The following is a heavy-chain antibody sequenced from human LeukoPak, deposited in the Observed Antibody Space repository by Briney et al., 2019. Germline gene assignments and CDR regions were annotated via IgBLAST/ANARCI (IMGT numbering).Heavy chain of an antibody. D-gene: IGHD5-12*01. V-gene: IGHV4-30-2*01. CDR1: GGSISSGGYS. CDR3: AGGGNSGYDLDFDC. CDR2: IYHSGST. Sequence: SQTLSLTCAVSGGSISSGGYSWSWIRQPRGKGLEWIGYIYHSGSTYYNPSLKSRVTISVDRSKNQFSLKLSSVTAADTAVYYCAGGGNSGYDLDFDCWGQGTLVTVSS. J-gene: IGHJ4*02.